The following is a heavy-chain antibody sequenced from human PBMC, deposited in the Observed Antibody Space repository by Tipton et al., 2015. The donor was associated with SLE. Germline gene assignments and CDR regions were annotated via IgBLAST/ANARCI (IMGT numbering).Heavy chain of an antibody. CDR2: IYSAGST. J-gene: IGHJ4*02. V-gene: IGHV3-53*05. Sequence: SLRLSCAASGFTVSTSYMSWVRQAPGKGLEWVSIIYSAGSTFYADSVKGRFTVSGDNSKNTLYLQMNSLRPDDTAVYYCARDRVVGAEGGGYYLDYWGQGTLVTVSS. CDR1: GFTVSTSY. D-gene: IGHD2-15*01. CDR3: ARDRVVGAEGGGYYLDY.